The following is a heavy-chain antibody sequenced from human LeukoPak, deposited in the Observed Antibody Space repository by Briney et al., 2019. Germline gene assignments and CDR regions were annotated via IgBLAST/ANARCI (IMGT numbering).Heavy chain of an antibody. D-gene: IGHD2-2*02. CDR2: IYQSGAT. CDR3: ARDRRGYCSSTSCYNYYYYYGMDV. J-gene: IGHJ6*02. Sequence: NPSETLSLTCIVSGGSISNYYWSWFRQPPGKGLEWIGYIYQSGATSYNPSLRSRVTISIDMSKNQISLKLGSVTAADTAVYYCARDRRGYCSSTSCYNYYYYYGMDVWGQGTTVTVSS. V-gene: IGHV4-59*12. CDR1: GGSISNYY.